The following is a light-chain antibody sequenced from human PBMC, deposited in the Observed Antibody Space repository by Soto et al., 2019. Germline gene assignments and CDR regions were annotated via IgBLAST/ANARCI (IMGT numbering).Light chain of an antibody. CDR2: GAS. CDR1: QSVSIN. CDR3: QQYLSLPVT. J-gene: IGKJ2*01. Sequence: TVLTQSPATLSVSPGERASLSCRASQSVSINLAWYQQKSGQAPRLLIYGASSRATDIPHRFSGSGSGTDFALTISRLEPEDFALYYCQQYLSLPVTFGQGTKVDIK. V-gene: IGKV3-20*01.